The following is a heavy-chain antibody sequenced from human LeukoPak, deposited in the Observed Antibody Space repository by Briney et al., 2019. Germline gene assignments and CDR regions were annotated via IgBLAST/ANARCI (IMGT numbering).Heavy chain of an antibody. CDR2: INHSGST. CDR3: ARVSGYYYGGYYYYMDV. V-gene: IGHV4-39*07. CDR1: GGSISSANYY. Sequence: PSETLSLTCTVSGGSISSANYYWSWIRQPPGKGLEWIGEINHSGSTNYNPSLKSRVTISVDTSKNQFSLKLSSVTAADTAVYYCARVSGYYYGGYYYYMDVWGKGTTVTVSS. J-gene: IGHJ6*03. D-gene: IGHD3-22*01.